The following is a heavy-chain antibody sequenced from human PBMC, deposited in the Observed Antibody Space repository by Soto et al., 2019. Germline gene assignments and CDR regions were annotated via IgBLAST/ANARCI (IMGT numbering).Heavy chain of an antibody. CDR1: GFTVSSNY. CDR3: ARTLVSSGWTRASDY. V-gene: IGHV3-66*01. Sequence: EVQLVEAGGGLVQPGGSLRLSCAASGFTVSSNYMSWVRQAPGKGLVWVSVIYSGGSTYYADSVKGGFTISRDHSKNTLYLQMNSLRAEDTAVYYCARTLVSSGWTRASDYWGQGTLVTVSS. J-gene: IGHJ4*02. D-gene: IGHD6-19*01. CDR2: IYSGGST.